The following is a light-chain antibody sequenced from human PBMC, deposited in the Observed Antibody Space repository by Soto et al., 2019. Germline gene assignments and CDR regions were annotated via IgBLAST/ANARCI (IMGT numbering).Light chain of an antibody. CDR2: GAS. CDR1: QSVSSN. CDR3: QQYDSSPRT. Sequence: EIMMSLSLGTLSVNPGEGATLSCRASQSVSSNVAWYQQKPGQAPRLLISGASSRAADIPDRFSGSGSGTDFTLTINRLEPEDFAVYYCQQYDSSPRTFGQRSMA. J-gene: IGKJ1*01. V-gene: IGKV3-20*01.